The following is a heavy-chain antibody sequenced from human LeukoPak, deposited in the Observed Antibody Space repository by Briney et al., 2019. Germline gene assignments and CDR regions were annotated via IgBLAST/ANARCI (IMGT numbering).Heavy chain of an antibody. J-gene: IGHJ4*02. V-gene: IGHV3-7*01. D-gene: IGHD3-3*01. CDR3: ARDLAYYDFWSGYYTPGSLFDY. CDR1: GFTFSSYW. Sequence: GGSLRLSCAASGFTFSSYWMSWVRQAPGKGLEWVANIKQDGSEKYYVDSVKGRFTIPRDNAKNSLYLQMNSLRAEDTAVYYCARDLAYYDFWSGYYTPGSLFDYWGQGTLVTVSS. CDR2: IKQDGSEK.